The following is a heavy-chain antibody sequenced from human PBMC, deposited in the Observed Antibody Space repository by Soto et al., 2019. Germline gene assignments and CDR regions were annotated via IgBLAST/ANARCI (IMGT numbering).Heavy chain of an antibody. CDR1: GFTFSSYA. D-gene: IGHD3-3*01. V-gene: IGHV3-30-3*01. CDR3: ARDGEITIFGVVSLSANDI. CDR2: ISYDGSNK. J-gene: IGHJ3*02. Sequence: QVQLVESGGGVVQPGRSLRLSCAASGFTFSSYAMHWVRQAPGKGLEWVAVISYDGSNKYYADSVKGRFTISRDNSKNTLYLQMNSLRAEDTAVYYCARDGEITIFGVVSLSANDIWGQGTMVTVSS.